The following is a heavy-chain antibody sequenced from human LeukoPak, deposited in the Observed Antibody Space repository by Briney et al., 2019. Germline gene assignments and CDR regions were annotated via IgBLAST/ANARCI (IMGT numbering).Heavy chain of an antibody. Sequence: ASVKVSCKASGGTFSSYAISWVRQAPGQVLEWMGGVIPIFGTANYAQKFQGRVTITADESTSTAYMELSSLRSEDTAVYYCAKRGYRIPSRGYGMDVWGQGTTVTVSS. CDR1: GGTFSSYA. V-gene: IGHV1-69*01. J-gene: IGHJ6*02. D-gene: IGHD2-2*02. CDR3: AKRGYRIPSRGYGMDV. CDR2: VIPIFGTA.